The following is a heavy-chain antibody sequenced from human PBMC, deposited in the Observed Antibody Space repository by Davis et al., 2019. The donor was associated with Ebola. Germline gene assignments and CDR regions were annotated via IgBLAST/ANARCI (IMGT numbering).Heavy chain of an antibody. CDR1: GFTFSSYS. V-gene: IGHV3-48*04. Sequence: GGSLRLSCAASGFTFSSYSMNWVRQAPGKGLEWVSYISSSSSTIYYADSVKGRFTISRDNAKNTLYLQMNSLRAEDTAVYYCARVSWFGELLFTYPDYWGQGTLVTVSS. CDR3: ARVSWFGELLFTYPDY. CDR2: ISSSSSTI. J-gene: IGHJ4*02. D-gene: IGHD3-10*01.